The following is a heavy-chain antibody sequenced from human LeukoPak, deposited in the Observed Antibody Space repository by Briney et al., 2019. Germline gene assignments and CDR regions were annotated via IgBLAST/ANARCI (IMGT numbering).Heavy chain of an antibody. V-gene: IGHV3-23*01. CDR1: GFTFSSYA. CDR3: ATDSSTSKWLNVDY. D-gene: IGHD2-2*01. J-gene: IGHJ4*02. Sequence: RAGGSLRLSCAASGFTFSSYARSWVRQAPGKGLEWVSAISGSGGSTYYADSVKGRFTISRDNSKNTLYLQMNSLRAEDTAVYYCATDSSTSKWLNVDYWGQGTLVTVSS. CDR2: ISGSGGST.